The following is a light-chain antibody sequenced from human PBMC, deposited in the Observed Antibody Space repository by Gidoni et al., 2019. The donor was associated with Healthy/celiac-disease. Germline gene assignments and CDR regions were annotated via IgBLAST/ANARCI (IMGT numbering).Light chain of an antibody. CDR3: QQYHSYMWT. Sequence: DIQMTQSPSTLSASVGDRVTITCRASPSISSWLCWDQQKQGKSPKLLIYKASSLESGGPSRFSGSGSGTEFTLTLSSLQPDDFATYYCQQYHSYMWTFGQGTKVDIK. V-gene: IGKV1-5*03. J-gene: IGKJ1*01. CDR1: PSISSW. CDR2: KAS.